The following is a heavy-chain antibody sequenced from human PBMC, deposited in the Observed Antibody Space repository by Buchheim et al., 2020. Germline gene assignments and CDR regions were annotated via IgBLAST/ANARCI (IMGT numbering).Heavy chain of an antibody. V-gene: IGHV4-59*08. CDR3: ARWVGQFDY. Sequence: QVQLQESGPGLVKPSETLSLTCSVSGDSINGYYWSWIRQPPGKGLEWVGYVYDTGSTYYNPSLESRVTISVDASKNQFSLRLRSVTAADTAVYYCARWVGQFDYWGQGTL. D-gene: IGHD3-10*01. J-gene: IGHJ4*02. CDR2: VYDTGST. CDR1: GDSINGYY.